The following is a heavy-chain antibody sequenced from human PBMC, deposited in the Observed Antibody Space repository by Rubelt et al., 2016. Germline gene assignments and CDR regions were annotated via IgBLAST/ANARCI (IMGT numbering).Heavy chain of an antibody. CDR3: TRDTTSGSYYGAPPGY. Sequence: SYAMHWVRQAPGKGLEWVANIKQDGSEKYYVDSVKGRFTISRDNAKNSLYLQMNSLRAEDTAVYYCTRDTTSGSYYGAPPGYWGQGILVTVSS. D-gene: IGHD1-26*01. CDR2: IKQDGSEK. V-gene: IGHV3-7*01. CDR1: SYA. J-gene: IGHJ4*02.